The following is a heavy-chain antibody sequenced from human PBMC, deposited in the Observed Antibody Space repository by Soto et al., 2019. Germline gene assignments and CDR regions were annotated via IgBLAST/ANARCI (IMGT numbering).Heavy chain of an antibody. J-gene: IGHJ4*02. D-gene: IGHD3-9*01. CDR3: AMSYYDIVAGYSRDKYYFDY. V-gene: IGHV3-66*01. CDR2: IYSGGST. Sequence: GSLINSCGDSGLTVSSNYISCVRHAPRKGLEWVSVIYSGGSTYYADSVKGRFTISRDNSKNTLYLQMNSLRAEDTAVYYCAMSYYDIVAGYSRDKYYFDYWGQGTLVTVSS. CDR1: GLTVSSNY.